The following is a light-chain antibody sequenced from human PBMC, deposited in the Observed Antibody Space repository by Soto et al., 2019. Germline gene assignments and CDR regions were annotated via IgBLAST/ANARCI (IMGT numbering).Light chain of an antibody. J-gene: IGKJ1*01. V-gene: IGKV3-11*01. CDR1: QTVGVR. CDR2: EAS. Sequence: EIVFTQSPATLSSSPGERATLSCRASQTVGVRLAWYQHKPGQAPRLIIYEASNRAAGIPARFSGSGSGTDFTLTITSXEPEDFAFYDCHQRQRWPRTFGQGTKVDTK. CDR3: HQRQRWPRT.